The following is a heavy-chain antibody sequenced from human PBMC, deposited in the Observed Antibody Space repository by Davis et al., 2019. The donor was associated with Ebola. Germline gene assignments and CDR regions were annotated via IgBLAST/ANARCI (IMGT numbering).Heavy chain of an antibody. Sequence: MPSETLSLTCAVSAGSFSDYYWNWIRQPPGKGLEWIGEINHSGSTNYNPSLKSRVTISVDTSKNQFSLKLSSVTAADTAVYYCARRGGYGSGKGFDYWGQGTLVTVSS. J-gene: IGHJ4*02. CDR1: AGSFSDYY. D-gene: IGHD3-10*01. CDR3: ARRGGYGSGKGFDY. V-gene: IGHV4-34*01. CDR2: INHSGST.